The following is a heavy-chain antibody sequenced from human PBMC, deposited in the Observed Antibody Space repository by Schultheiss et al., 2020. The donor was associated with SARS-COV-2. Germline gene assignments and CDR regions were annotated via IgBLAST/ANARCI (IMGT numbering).Heavy chain of an antibody. CDR1: GFTFSSYW. V-gene: IGHV3-48*04. CDR3: ARPARVGPVAGTPHLYY. J-gene: IGHJ4*02. CDR2: ISGSGTTI. D-gene: IGHD6-19*01. Sequence: GGSLRLSCAASGFTFSSYWMHWVRQAPGKGLEWISSISGSGTTIYYADSLKGRFTISRDNAKISLYLQMNSLRADDTAVYCCARPARVGPVAGTPHLYYWGQGTLVTVSS.